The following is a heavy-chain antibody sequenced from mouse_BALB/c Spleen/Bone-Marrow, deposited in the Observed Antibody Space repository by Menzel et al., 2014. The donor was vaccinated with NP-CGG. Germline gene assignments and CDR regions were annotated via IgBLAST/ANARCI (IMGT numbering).Heavy chain of an antibody. Sequence: EVQLQQSGPSLVKPSQTLSLTCSVTGDSITSGYWNWIRKFPGNKLEYMGYISYSGSTYCNPSLKSRISITRDTSKNQYYLQLNSVTTEDTATYYCARWGGYGNYDAMDYWGQGTSVTVSS. V-gene: IGHV3-8*02. D-gene: IGHD2-10*02. J-gene: IGHJ4*01. CDR1: GDSITSGY. CDR3: ARWGGYGNYDAMDY. CDR2: ISYSGST.